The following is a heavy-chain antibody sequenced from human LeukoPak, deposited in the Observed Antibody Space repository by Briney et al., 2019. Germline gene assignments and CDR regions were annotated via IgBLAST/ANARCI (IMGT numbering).Heavy chain of an antibody. CDR1: GYTFTKYV. CDR2: INAGNGDT. J-gene: IGHJ4*02. CDR3: ARDDCGDTCYPGGY. D-gene: IGHD2-21*01. Sequence: ASVKVSCKASGYTFTKYVVHWVRQAPGQRPEWMGWINAGNGDTKYSQNFQDRVTITRDTTANTAYMELSSLTSEDTALYYCARDDCGDTCYPGGYWGQGTLVTVSS. V-gene: IGHV1-3*01.